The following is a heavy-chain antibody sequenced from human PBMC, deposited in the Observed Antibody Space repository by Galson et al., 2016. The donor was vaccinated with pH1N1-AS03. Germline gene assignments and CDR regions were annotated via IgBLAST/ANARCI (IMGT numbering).Heavy chain of an antibody. D-gene: IGHD2-8*01. CDR1: GFSLTSPGVC. Sequence: PALVKPTQTLTLTCSFSGFSLTSPGVCVTWVRQPPGKALEWLALIFWDGETRYRPSLRSRLTITKDTSKNQAVLTMTNMDPLDTATYYCARSTHVNEGLDFCGRGTLVTVSS. V-gene: IGHV2-5*08. CDR3: ARSTHVNEGLDF. CDR2: IFWDGET. J-gene: IGHJ4*02.